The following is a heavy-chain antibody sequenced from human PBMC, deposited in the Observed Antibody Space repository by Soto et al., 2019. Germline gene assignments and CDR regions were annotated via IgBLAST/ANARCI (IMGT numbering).Heavy chain of an antibody. CDR3: ARDRGSDDPIDY. V-gene: IGHV3-33*01. D-gene: IGHD2-21*01. CDR1: GFTLSSYG. CDR2: IWHDGSNK. Sequence: QVQLVESGGGVVQPGRSLRLSCGASGFTLSSYGMHWVRQAPGKGLEWVAVIWHDGSNKYYADSMKGRFTISRDNSKHTLYLQMNNLRVEDTAVYYCARDRGSDDPIDYWGQGTLVTVSS. J-gene: IGHJ4*02.